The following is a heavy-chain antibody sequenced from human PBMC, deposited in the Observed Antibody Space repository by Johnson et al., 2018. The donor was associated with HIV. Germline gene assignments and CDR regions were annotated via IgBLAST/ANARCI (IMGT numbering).Heavy chain of an antibody. CDR1: GFSFSNYP. CDR2: ISYDGTNT. J-gene: IGHJ4*03. D-gene: IGHD5-12*01. Sequence: QVQLVESGGGVVQPGRSLRLSCAASGFSFSNYPMHWVRQAPGKGLEWMAFISYDGTNTYYADSVKGRFTISRDNSRNTLYLQMNSLRPEDTAVYYCASGDDDGFWGRGTLVNVSS. V-gene: IGHV3-30*04. CDR3: ASGDDDGF.